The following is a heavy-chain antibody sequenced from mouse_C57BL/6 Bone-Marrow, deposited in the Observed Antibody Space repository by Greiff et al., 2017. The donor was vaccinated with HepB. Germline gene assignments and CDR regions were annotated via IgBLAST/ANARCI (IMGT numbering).Heavy chain of an antibody. V-gene: IGHV14-4*01. CDR2: IDPENGDT. Sequence: EVKLVESGAELVRPGASVKLSCTASGFNIKDDYMHWVKQRPEQGLEWIGWIDPENGDTEYASKFQGKATITADTSSNTAYLQLSSLTSEDTAVYYCTLITTVVAHWYFDVRGTGTTVTVSS. CDR1: GFNIKDDY. D-gene: IGHD1-1*01. CDR3: TLITTVVAHWYFDV. J-gene: IGHJ1*03.